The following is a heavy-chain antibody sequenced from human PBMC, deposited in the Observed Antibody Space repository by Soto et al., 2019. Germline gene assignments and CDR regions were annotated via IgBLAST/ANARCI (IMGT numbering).Heavy chain of an antibody. V-gene: IGHV3-48*03. CDR3: ARDDHSGDFPVYDY. J-gene: IGHJ4*02. CDR1: GFTFSSYE. CDR2: ISSSGSTI. D-gene: IGHD1-26*01. Sequence: GGSLRLSCAASGFTFSSYEMNWVRQAPGKGLEWVSYISSSGSTIYYADSVKGRFTISRDNAKNSLYLQMNSLRAEDTAVYYCARDDHSGDFPVYDYWGQGTLVTVSS.